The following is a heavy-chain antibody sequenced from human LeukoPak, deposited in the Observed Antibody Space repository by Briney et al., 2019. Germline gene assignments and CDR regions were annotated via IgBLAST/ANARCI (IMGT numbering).Heavy chain of an antibody. V-gene: IGHV3-23*01. J-gene: IGHJ4*02. CDR3: AKTLWGLTLLSSDY. CDR1: GFTFSSYG. Sequence: GGTLRLSCAASGFTFSSYGMSWVRQAPGKGLEWVSGISDSGGSTHYADSVKGRFTISRDNSKNTLYLHMNSLRLEDTAVYWCAKTLWGLTLLSSDYWGQGTLVTVSS. CDR2: ISDSGGST. D-gene: IGHD3-16*01.